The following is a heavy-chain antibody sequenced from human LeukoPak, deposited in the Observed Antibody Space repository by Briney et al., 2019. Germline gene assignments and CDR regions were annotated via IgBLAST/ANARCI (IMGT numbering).Heavy chain of an antibody. CDR2: IEGSSGIT. V-gene: IGHV3-23*01. CDR1: GFTFRNYA. Sequence: GGSLRLSCAASGFTFRNYAMSWVRQAPGRGLEWVSAIEGSSGITFYADSVKGRFTISRDNSRNTLYLQMNSLRAEGTAVYYCAKDRPGGFYHWGQGTRVTVSS. CDR3: AKDRPGGFYH. D-gene: IGHD1-14*01. J-gene: IGHJ4*02.